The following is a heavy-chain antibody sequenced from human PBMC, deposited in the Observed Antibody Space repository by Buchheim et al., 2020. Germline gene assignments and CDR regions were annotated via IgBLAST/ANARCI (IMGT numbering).Heavy chain of an antibody. Sequence: HLLDSGGGLVQPGGSLRLSCAASDFAFSAYAMNWVRQAPGKGLEWVSYISSSSNTIYYADSVRGRFTIPRDNAKDSLHLQMNSLRDEDTAVYYCATWAFYHGVDVWGQGTT. V-gene: IGHV3-48*02. CDR1: DFAFSAYA. CDR2: ISSSSNTI. J-gene: IGHJ6*02. D-gene: IGHD7-27*01. CDR3: ATWAFYHGVDV.